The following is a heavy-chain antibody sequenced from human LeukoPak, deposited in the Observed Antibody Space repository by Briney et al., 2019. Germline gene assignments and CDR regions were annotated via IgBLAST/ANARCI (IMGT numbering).Heavy chain of an antibody. Sequence: GASVKVSCKVSGYTLTELSMHWVRQAPGKGLEWMGGFDPEDGETIYAQKFQGRVTMTEDTSTDTAYMELSSLRSEDTAVYYCATEFRYYGILTGYYTRKDDAFDIWGQGTMVTVSS. D-gene: IGHD3-9*01. CDR3: ATEFRYYGILTGYYTRKDDAFDI. V-gene: IGHV1-24*01. J-gene: IGHJ3*02. CDR1: GYTLTELS. CDR2: FDPEDGET.